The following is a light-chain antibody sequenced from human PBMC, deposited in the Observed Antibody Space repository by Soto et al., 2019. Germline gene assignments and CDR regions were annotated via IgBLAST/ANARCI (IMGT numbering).Light chain of an antibody. Sequence: QSALTQPPSASGSPGQSVTISCTGTSSDVGAFDYVSWYQQYPGEAPKFLIYDVNKRPSGAPDRFSGSKSDNTASLTVSGLQAEDEADFYCSPYAGNNIFVFGTGTKVTVL. CDR3: SPYAGNNIFV. CDR1: SSDVGAFDY. CDR2: DVN. V-gene: IGLV2-8*01. J-gene: IGLJ1*01.